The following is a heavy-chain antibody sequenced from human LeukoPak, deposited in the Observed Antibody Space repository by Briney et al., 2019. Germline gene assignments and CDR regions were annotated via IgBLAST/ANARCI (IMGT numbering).Heavy chain of an antibody. V-gene: IGHV1-8*01. J-gene: IGHJ4*02. CDR1: GYTFTSYD. CDR2: MNPNSGNI. D-gene: IGHD3-10*01. Sequence: ASVKVSCKASGYTFTSYDINWVRQAPGQGLEWMGWMNPNSGNIGYAQKFQGRVTMTRNTSISTAYMELSSLRSEDPAVYYCARSYYGSGISYYWGQGTLVTVSS. CDR3: ARSYYGSGISYY.